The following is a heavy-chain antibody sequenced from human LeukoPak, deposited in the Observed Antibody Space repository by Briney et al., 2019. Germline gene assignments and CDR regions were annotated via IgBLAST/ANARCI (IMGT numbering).Heavy chain of an antibody. V-gene: IGHV3-23*01. CDR1: GFTFNNLA. CDR3: AKRSLIGY. CDR2: ISDSGGTT. J-gene: IGHJ4*02. Sequence: PGGSLRLSCAASGFTFNNLAMSWVRLAPGKGLEWVSAISDSGGTTYYADSVKGRFTISRDNSKNMLYLQMNSLRAEDTAVYYCAKRSLIGYWGEGTLVTVSS.